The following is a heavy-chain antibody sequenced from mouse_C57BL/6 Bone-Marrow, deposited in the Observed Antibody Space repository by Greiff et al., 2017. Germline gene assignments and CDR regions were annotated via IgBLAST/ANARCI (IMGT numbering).Heavy chain of an antibody. CDR2: SSNNANDSTT. J-gene: IGHJ1*03. Sequence: EVMLVESGGGLVQSGRSLRLSCATSGFTFSDFYMEWVRQAPGQGLEWIAASSNNANDSTTEYSASVKDRFIVSRDNAHIILYPQMNALKAEDTAIYSCARVDYYCLNRYFDVWGTGTTLTVSS. V-gene: IGHV7-1*01. D-gene: IGHD1-1*01. CDR3: ARVDYYCLNRYFDV. CDR1: GFTFSDFY.